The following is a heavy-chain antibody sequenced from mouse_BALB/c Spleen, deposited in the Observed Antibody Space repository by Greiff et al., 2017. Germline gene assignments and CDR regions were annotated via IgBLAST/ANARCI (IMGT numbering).Heavy chain of an antibody. CDR3: ARDPPYHTQRHYCDY. J-gene: IGHJ2*01. V-gene: IGHV2-9*02. D-gene: IGHD5-1-1*01. CDR1: GFSLTSYG. CDR2: IWAGGST. Sequence: QVQLQQSGPGLVAPSQSLSITCTVSGFSLTSYGVHWVRQPPGKGLEWLGVIWAGGSTNYNSALMSRLSISKDNSKSQVFLKMNSLQTDDTAMYYCARDPPYHTQRHYCDYWGQGTTLTVSS.